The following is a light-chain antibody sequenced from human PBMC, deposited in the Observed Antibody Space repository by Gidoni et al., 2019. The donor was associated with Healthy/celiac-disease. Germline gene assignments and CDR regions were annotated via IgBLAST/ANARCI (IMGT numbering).Light chain of an antibody. V-gene: IGKV3-11*01. CDR1: QSVSSY. Sequence: ILLTQSPATLSLSPEERATLSSRASQSVSSYLAWYQQKPGQPPRLLIYDASNRATGIPARFSGSGSGTDFTLTISSLEPEDVAVYYCQQRSNWPRAFGPGTKVEIK. CDR3: QQRSNWPRA. CDR2: DAS. J-gene: IGKJ3*01.